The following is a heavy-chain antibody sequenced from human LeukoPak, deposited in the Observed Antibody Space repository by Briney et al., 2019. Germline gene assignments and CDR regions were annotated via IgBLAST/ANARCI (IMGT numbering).Heavy chain of an antibody. D-gene: IGHD4-23*01. CDR2: IKQDRSEK. CDR3: ARDRLSGGNFP. J-gene: IGHJ5*02. CDR1: GFTFSNYW. V-gene: IGHV3-7*01. Sequence: GGSLRLSCAASGFTFSNYWVSWVRQAPGKGLEWVANIKQDRSEKYYVDSVKGRFTISRDNAKNSLYLQMNSLRAEDTAVYYCARDRLSGGNFPWGQGTLVTVSS.